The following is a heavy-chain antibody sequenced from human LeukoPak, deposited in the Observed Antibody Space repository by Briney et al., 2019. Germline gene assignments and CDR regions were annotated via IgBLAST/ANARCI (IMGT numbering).Heavy chain of an antibody. V-gene: IGHV3-21*01. D-gene: IGHD3-16*02. Sequence: PGGSLRLSCAASGFTFSSYSMNWVRQAPGKGLEWVSSISSSSSYIYYADSVKGRFTNSRDNAKNSLYLQMNSLRAEDTAVYYCAREARLGELSPSGYWGQGTLVTVSS. CDR1: GFTFSSYS. J-gene: IGHJ4*02. CDR3: AREARLGELSPSGY. CDR2: ISSSSSYI.